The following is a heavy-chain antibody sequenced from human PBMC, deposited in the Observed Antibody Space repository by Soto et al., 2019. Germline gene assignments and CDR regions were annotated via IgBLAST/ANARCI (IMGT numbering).Heavy chain of an antibody. Sequence: QVQLQESGPGLVKPSETLSLTCTVSGGSISSYYWSWIRQPPGKGLEWIGYIYYSGSTNYNPSLRSRVTISVDKSKNPFSLKLSSVTAADTAVYYCARQSVGPYGSGSYFDYWGQGTLVTVSS. V-gene: IGHV4-59*08. J-gene: IGHJ4*02. CDR1: GGSISSYY. CDR3: ARQSVGPYGSGSYFDY. CDR2: IYYSGST. D-gene: IGHD3-10*01.